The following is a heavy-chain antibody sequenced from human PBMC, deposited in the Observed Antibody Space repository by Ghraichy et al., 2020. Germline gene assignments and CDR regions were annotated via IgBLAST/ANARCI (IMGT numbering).Heavy chain of an antibody. J-gene: IGHJ4*02. Sequence: GGSLRLSCAASGFTFSSYAMSWVRQAPGKGLEWVSAISGSGGSTYYADSVKGRFTISRDNSKNTLYLQMNSLRAEDTAVYYCAKTDRGDIVVVVAANYWGQGTLVTVSS. V-gene: IGHV3-23*01. D-gene: IGHD2-15*01. CDR3: AKTDRGDIVVVVAANY. CDR2: ISGSGGST. CDR1: GFTFSSYA.